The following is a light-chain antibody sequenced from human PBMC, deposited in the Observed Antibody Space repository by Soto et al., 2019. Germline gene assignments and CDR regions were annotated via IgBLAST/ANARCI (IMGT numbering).Light chain of an antibody. CDR1: SSDVGGYNY. V-gene: IGLV2-14*01. Sequence: QSALTQPASVSGSPGQSITISCTGTSSDVGGYNYVSWYQQHPGKAPKLMIYDVSNRPSGLANLFSGSKSGNTASPTITGRQAEDEADYYCSAYTSSSTLRLFGGVTKVTVL. CDR3: SAYTSSSTLRL. J-gene: IGLJ2*01. CDR2: DVS.